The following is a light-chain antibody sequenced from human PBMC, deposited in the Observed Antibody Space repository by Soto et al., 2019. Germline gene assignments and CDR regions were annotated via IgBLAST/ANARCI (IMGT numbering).Light chain of an antibody. J-gene: IGKJ4*01. V-gene: IGKV1-9*01. CDR1: QDISNY. Sequence: IQLTQSPSSLSASAGDRVTITCRASQDISNYLAWYQQTPGKAPKLLIYVASTLQSGVPSRFSGSGSGTDFTLTISSLQPEDFATYYCQQLNRYPLTFGGGTKVEIK. CDR3: QQLNRYPLT. CDR2: VAS.